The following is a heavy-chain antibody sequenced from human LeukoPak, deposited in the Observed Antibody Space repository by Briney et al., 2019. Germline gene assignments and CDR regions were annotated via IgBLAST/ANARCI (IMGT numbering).Heavy chain of an antibody. V-gene: IGHV3-23*01. J-gene: IGHJ4*02. CDR2: ISGSGGST. CDR3: AKLGDSGSYYSYFDY. D-gene: IGHD1-26*01. CDR1: GFTFSSYW. Sequence: GGSLRLSCAASGFTFSSYWMSWVRQAPGKGLEWVSAISGSGGSTYYADSVKGRFTISRDNSKNTLYLQMNSLRAEDTAVYYCAKLGDSGSYYSYFDYWGQGTLVTVSS.